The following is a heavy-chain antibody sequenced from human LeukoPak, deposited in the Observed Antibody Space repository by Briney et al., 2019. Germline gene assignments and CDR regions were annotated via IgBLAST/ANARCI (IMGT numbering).Heavy chain of an antibody. Sequence: ASVKVSCKASGCTFTNYHMNWARQAPGQGLEWMGWINPNSGGTNYAQKFQGRVTMTRDTSISTAYMELSRLRSDDTAVYYCARDPMITFGGVIVAYNWFDPWGQGTLVTVSS. J-gene: IGHJ5*02. CDR3: ARDPMITFGGVIVAYNWFDP. D-gene: IGHD3-16*02. V-gene: IGHV1-2*02. CDR1: GCTFTNYH. CDR2: INPNSGGT.